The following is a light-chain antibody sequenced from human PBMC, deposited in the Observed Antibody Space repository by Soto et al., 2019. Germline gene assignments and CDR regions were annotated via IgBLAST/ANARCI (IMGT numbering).Light chain of an antibody. Sequence: EIVLTQYPATMSLSPGYKATLSCRASQSVSTYFAWYQQKPGQPPRLLIYDASNKATGIPARFSGSGSGTDFTLTIRSLEPEDFAVYYCQQRSNCPLTFGQGTTVEIK. CDR1: QSVSTY. CDR2: DAS. CDR3: QQRSNCPLT. V-gene: IGKV3-11*01. J-gene: IGKJ1*01.